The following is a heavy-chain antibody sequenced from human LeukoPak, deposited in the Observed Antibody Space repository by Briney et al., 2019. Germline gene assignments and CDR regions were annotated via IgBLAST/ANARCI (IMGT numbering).Heavy chain of an antibody. Sequence: ASGPTLVKPTQTLTLTCTFSGFSVSTSGVGVGWIRQPPGEALEWLALIYWDDDKRYSPSLKSRLTITKDTSKNQVVLTMTNMDPVDTATYYCAHGEWRRNYFDYWGQGTLVTVSS. CDR2: IYWDDDK. V-gene: IGHV2-5*02. D-gene: IGHD3-10*01. CDR1: GFSVSTSGVG. CDR3: AHGEWRRNYFDY. J-gene: IGHJ4*02.